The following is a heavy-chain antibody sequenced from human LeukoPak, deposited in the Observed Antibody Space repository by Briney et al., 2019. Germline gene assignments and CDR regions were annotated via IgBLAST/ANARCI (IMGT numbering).Heavy chain of an antibody. V-gene: IGHV4-61*02. CDR2: IYTSGST. CDR3: ARHRTSSGYYNYFDY. D-gene: IGHD3-22*01. CDR1: GGSISSGSYY. Sequence: SETLSLTCTVSGGSISSGSYYWSWIRQPAGKGLEWIGRIYTSGSTNYNPSLKSRVTISVDTSKNQFSLKLSSVTAADTAVYYCARHRTSSGYYNYFDYWGQGTLVTVSS. J-gene: IGHJ4*02.